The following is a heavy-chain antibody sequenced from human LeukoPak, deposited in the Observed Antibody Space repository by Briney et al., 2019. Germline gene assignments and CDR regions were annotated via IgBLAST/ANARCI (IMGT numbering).Heavy chain of an antibody. D-gene: IGHD3-22*01. V-gene: IGHV5-51*01. CDR3: ARPYYYDSSGYLVGLGY. CDR1: GYSSTSYW. CDR2: IYPGDSDT. J-gene: IGHJ4*02. Sequence: GESLKISCKGSGYSSTSYWIGWVRQMPGKGLEWMGIIYPGDSDTRYSPSFQGQVTISADKSISTAYLQWSSLKASDTAMYYCARPYYYDSSGYLVGLGYWGQGTLVTVSS.